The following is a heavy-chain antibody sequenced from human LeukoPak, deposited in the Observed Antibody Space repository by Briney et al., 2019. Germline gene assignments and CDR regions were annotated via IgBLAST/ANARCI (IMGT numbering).Heavy chain of an antibody. CDR3: ARDGLGFWYSSGEETYYFDY. J-gene: IGHJ4*02. V-gene: IGHV4-4*07. CDR2: IYTSGST. Sequence: SETLSLTCTVSGGSISSYYWSWIRQPAGKGLEWIGRIYTSGSTNYNPSLKSRVTMSVDTSKNQFSLKLSSVTAADTAVYYCARDGLGFWYSSGEETYYFDYWGQGTLVTVSS. CDR1: GGSISSYY. D-gene: IGHD6-19*01.